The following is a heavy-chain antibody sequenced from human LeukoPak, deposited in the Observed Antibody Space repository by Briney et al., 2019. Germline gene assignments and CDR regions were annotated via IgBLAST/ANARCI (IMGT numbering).Heavy chain of an antibody. J-gene: IGHJ4*02. V-gene: IGHV3-23*01. D-gene: IGHD1-26*01. CDR3: AKYYYAYYGTFDY. CDR2: ISGSGGST. Sequence: PGGTLRLSCAASGFTFSSYGMSWVRQAPGKGLEWVSAISGSGGSTYYADSVKGRLTISRDNSKNTLYLQMNSLRAEDTAVYYCAKYYYAYYGTFDYWGQGNLVTVSS. CDR1: GFTFSSYG.